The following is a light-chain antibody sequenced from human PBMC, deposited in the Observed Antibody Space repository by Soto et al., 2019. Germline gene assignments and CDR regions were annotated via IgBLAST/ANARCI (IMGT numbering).Light chain of an antibody. Sequence: DIQMTQSPSSLAASVGDRVTITCRASQSIRSYLNWYQQKPGKAPKLLISSASILQSDVPSRFSGSGSGTDFTLTISSLQPEDFATYYCQQGYNTGTFGQGTKLEIK. CDR2: SAS. V-gene: IGKV1-39*01. CDR1: QSIRSY. CDR3: QQGYNTGT. J-gene: IGKJ2*01.